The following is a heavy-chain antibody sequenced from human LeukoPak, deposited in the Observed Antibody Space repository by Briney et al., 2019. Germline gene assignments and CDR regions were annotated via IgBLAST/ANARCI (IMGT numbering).Heavy chain of an antibody. D-gene: IGHD6-19*01. Sequence: GGSLRLSCAASGFTFSSFWMTWVRQAPGKGLEWVANIKEDGSQKYYVDSVKGRFTISRDNAKNSLFLQTNSLRVDDTAVYYCSRDSGWFRFDYWGQGTLVTVSS. CDR1: GFTFSSFW. V-gene: IGHV3-7*03. CDR2: IKEDGSQK. J-gene: IGHJ4*02. CDR3: SRDSGWFRFDY.